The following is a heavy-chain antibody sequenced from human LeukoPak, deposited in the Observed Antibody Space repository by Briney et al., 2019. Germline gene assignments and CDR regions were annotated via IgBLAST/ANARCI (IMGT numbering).Heavy chain of an antibody. CDR2: IYRSGGT. CDR3: ANPVTTVVTGFGNAFDI. Sequence: PGGSLRLSCAASGFTVSNNYMMWVRQAPGKGLEWVSDIYRSGGTNYADSVKGRFTISRDNSKNTLYLQMNSLRAEDTAVYYCANPVTTVVTGFGNAFDIWGQGTMVTVSS. J-gene: IGHJ3*02. V-gene: IGHV3-53*01. CDR1: GFTVSNNY. D-gene: IGHD4-23*01.